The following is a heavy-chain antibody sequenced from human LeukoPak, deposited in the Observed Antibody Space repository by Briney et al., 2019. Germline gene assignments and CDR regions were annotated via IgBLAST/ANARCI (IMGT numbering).Heavy chain of an antibody. CDR2: ITDSGSTI. CDR3: AKDLFSRPRF. V-gene: IGHV3-11*01. CDR1: GFTFRDYN. D-gene: IGHD2/OR15-2a*01. J-gene: IGHJ4*02. Sequence: GGSLRLSCAASGFTFRDYNMNWVRQAPGKGLEWVSYITDSGSTIHYADSVNGRFTISRDNAKNSLYLQMNSLRAEDSAVYYCAKDLFSRPRFWGQGTLVTVSS.